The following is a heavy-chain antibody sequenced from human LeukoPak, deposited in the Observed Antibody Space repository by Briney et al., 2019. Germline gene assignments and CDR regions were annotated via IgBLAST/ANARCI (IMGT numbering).Heavy chain of an antibody. CDR2: IHYTGTT. Sequence: SETLSLTCTVSGVSISSDGYHWTWIRQHPGKGLEWIGYIHYTGTTYYNPSLKSRVTISVDTSKNLFSLKLNSVTAADTAVYYCVRENYSSGWYGIIDYWGQGTLVTVSS. CDR1: GVSISSDGYH. V-gene: IGHV4-31*03. CDR3: VRENYSSGWYGIIDY. D-gene: IGHD6-19*01. J-gene: IGHJ4*02.